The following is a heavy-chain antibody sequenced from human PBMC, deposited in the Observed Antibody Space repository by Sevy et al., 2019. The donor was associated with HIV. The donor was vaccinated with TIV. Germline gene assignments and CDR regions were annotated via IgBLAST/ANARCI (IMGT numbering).Heavy chain of an antibody. CDR2: ISSSSSYI. CDR3: ARVLGLVRYYFDY. Sequence: GGSLRLSCAASGFTFSSYSMNWVRQAPGKGLEWVSSISSSSSYIYYADSVKGRFTISRDNAKNSLYLQMNSLRAEDTAVYYCARVLGLVRYYFDYWGQGTLVTVSS. V-gene: IGHV3-21*01. D-gene: IGHD6-19*01. CDR1: GFTFSSYS. J-gene: IGHJ4*02.